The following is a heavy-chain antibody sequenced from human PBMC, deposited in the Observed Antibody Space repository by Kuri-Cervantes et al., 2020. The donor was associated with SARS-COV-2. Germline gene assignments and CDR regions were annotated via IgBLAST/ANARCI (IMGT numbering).Heavy chain of an antibody. CDR3: AREFRTGLALDY. D-gene: IGHD1-14*01. CDR2: ISGSGGST. Sequence: GESLKISCAASGFTFSGHWIHWVRQAPGKGLEWVSAISGSGGSTYYADSVKGRFTISRDNSKNTLYLQMNSLRAEDTAVYYCAREFRTGLALDYWGQGTLVTVSS. CDR1: GFTFSGHW. V-gene: IGHV3-23*01. J-gene: IGHJ4*02.